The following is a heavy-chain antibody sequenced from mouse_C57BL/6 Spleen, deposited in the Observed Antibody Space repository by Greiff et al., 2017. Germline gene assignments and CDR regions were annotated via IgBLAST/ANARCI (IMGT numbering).Heavy chain of an antibody. D-gene: IGHD2-12*01. J-gene: IGHJ4*01. Sequence: VQLQQSGAELVRPGASVKLSCKASGYTFTDYYINWVKQRPGQGLEWIARIYTGSGNTYYNEKFKGKATLTAEKSSSTAYMQLSSLTSEDSAVYFCARGDYSPWGQGTSVTVSS. CDR3: ARGDYSP. V-gene: IGHV1-76*01. CDR2: IYTGSGNT. CDR1: GYTFTDYY.